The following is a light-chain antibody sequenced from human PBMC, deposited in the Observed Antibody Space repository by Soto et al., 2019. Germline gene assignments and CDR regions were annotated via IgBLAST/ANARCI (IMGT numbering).Light chain of an antibody. J-gene: IGLJ1*01. Sequence: QSVLTQPPSASGTPGQRVSISCSGSSSNIGSNSVNWYQQLPGTAPKLLSYSNNQRPSGVPDRISGSKSGTSASLAISGLQSEDEADYYCAAWDDSLNGPVFGTGTKLTVL. CDR1: SSNIGSNS. CDR2: SNN. CDR3: AAWDDSLNGPV. V-gene: IGLV1-44*01.